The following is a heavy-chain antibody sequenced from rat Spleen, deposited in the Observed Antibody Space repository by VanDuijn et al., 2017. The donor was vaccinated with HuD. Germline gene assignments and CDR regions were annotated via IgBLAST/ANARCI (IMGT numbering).Heavy chain of an antibody. CDR2: ISYGDSSGHSGT. CDR3: ARRHYGYTDYFDH. CDR1: GFTFSDFY. V-gene: IGHV5-29*01. Sequence: EVQLVESDGGLVQPGRSLKLSCAASGFTFSDFYMAWVRQAPTKGLEWVATISYGDSSGHSGTYYRDSVRGRFTISRDDAKSTLSLQMDSLRSEDTATYYCARRHYGYTDYFDHWGQGVMVTVSS. D-gene: IGHD1-9*01. J-gene: IGHJ2*01.